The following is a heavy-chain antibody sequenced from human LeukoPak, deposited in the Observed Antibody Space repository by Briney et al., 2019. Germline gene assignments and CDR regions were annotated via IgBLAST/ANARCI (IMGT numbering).Heavy chain of an antibody. D-gene: IGHD3-22*01. CDR2: INPNSGGT. CDR1: GYTFTGYY. V-gene: IGHV1-2*02. CDR3: ARPLVDYYDSSGYYP. J-gene: IGHJ5*02. Sequence: GASVKVSCKASGYTFTGYYIHWVRQAPGHGLEWMGWINPNSGGTNYAQKFQGGVTMTRDTSISTAYMELSRLRSDDTAVYYCARPLVDYYDSSGYYPWGQGTLVTDSS.